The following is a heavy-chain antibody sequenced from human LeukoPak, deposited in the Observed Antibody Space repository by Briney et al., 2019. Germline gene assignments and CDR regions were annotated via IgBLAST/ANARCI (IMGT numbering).Heavy chain of an antibody. CDR1: GGSLSSYY. CDR2: IYYSGST. D-gene: IGHD4-17*01. J-gene: IGHJ4*02. V-gene: IGHV4-59*12. CDR3: ARSTVTTPGLFDY. Sequence: SETLSLTCTVSGGSLSSYYWSWIRQPPGKGLEWIGYIYYSGSTNYNPSLKSRVTISVDTSKNQFSLKLSSVTAADTTVYYCARSTVTTPGLFDYWGQGTLVTVSS.